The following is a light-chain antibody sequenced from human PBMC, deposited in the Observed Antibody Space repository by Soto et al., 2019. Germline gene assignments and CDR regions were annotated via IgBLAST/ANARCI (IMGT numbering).Light chain of an antibody. J-gene: IGLJ1*01. Sequence: QSALTQPASVSGSPGQSITISCTGTSSDVGSYNLVSWYQHYPGRAPKLLIYEGTKRPSGVSNRFSASKSGNAASLTISGLQAEDEADYYCCSYAGSHTLGVFGTGTKLTVL. CDR2: EGT. V-gene: IGLV2-23*01. CDR3: CSYAGSHTLGV. CDR1: SSDVGSYNL.